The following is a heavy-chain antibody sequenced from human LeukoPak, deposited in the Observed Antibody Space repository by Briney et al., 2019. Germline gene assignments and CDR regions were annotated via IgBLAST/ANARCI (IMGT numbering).Heavy chain of an antibody. V-gene: IGHV4-4*07. CDR2: IYSSGST. Sequence: SETLSLTCTVSGGSISSVYWSWIRQPAGKGLEWIGRIYSSGSTDYNPSLKSRVTMSVDTSKNQFSLKLRSVTAAHTAIYYCARDHPVSYYGSGSYYDYWGQGTLVTVSS. J-gene: IGHJ4*02. D-gene: IGHD3-10*01. CDR3: ARDHPVSYYGSGSYYDY. CDR1: GGSISSVY.